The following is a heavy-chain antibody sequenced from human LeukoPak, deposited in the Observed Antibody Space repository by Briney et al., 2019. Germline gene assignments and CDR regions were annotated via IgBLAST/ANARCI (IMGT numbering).Heavy chain of an antibody. CDR2: IYYTGTI. D-gene: IGHD3-10*01. Sequence: PSETLSLTCTVSGVSIRSYYWSWFRQPPGKGLEWIGYIYYTGTINYNPSLKSRLTLSLDTSENQVSLRLSYVTAADTAVYYCARHYASGTYPLDSWGQGTLVTVSS. CDR3: ARHYASGTYPLDS. V-gene: IGHV4-59*08. J-gene: IGHJ4*02. CDR1: GVSIRSYY.